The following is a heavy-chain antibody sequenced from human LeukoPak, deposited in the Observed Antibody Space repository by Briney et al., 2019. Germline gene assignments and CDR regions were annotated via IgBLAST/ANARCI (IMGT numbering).Heavy chain of an antibody. CDR3: ARDSHDSSGYYPFDY. V-gene: IGHV3-53*01. CDR1: GGSFSGYY. CDR2: IYSGGST. Sequence: PSETLSLTCAVYGGSFSGYYWSWVRQAPGKGLEWVSVIYSGGSTYYADSVKGRFTISRDTSKNTLYLQMNSLRAEDTAVYYCARDSHDSSGYYPFDYWGQGTLVTVSS. J-gene: IGHJ4*02. D-gene: IGHD3-22*01.